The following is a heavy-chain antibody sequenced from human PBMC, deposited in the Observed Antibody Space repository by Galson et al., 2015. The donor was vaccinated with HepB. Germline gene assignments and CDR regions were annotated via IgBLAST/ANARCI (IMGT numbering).Heavy chain of an antibody. V-gene: IGHV3-30*04. CDR2: ISYDGSNK. Sequence: SLRLSCAASGFTFSSYAMHWVRQAPGKGLEWVAVISYDGSNKYYADSVKGRFTISRDNSKNTLYLQMNSLRAEDTAVYYCAKVERSGLLEWLPVHYWGQGTLVTVSS. D-gene: IGHD3-3*01. CDR1: GFTFSSYA. J-gene: IGHJ4*02. CDR3: AKVERSGLLEWLPVHY.